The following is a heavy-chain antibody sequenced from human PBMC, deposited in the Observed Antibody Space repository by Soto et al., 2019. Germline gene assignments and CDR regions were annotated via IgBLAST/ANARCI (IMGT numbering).Heavy chain of an antibody. J-gene: IGHJ6*02. CDR1: GDSFTSYG. Sequence: ASVKPSCKASGDSFTSYGISWVQQSPGQGLGWMGWISAYNGNTNYAQKLQGRVTMTTDTSTSTAYMELRSLRSDDTAVYYCARGSGYPYYYYGMDVWGQGTTVTVS. V-gene: IGHV1-18*01. CDR2: ISAYNGNT. CDR3: ARGSGYPYYYYGMDV. D-gene: IGHD3-22*01.